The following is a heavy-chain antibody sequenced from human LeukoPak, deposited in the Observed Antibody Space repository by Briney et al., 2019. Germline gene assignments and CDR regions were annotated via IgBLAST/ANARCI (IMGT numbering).Heavy chain of an antibody. CDR2: ISYDGSDK. CDR3: ALIVPATRGFDY. J-gene: IGHJ4*02. CDR1: GFTFSSYA. D-gene: IGHD3-22*01. Sequence: GRSLRLSCAASGFTFSSYAMHWVGQAPGKGLEWVAVISYDGSDKYYADSVKGRFTISRDNSKNTLYLQMNSLRAEDTAVYYCALIVPATRGFDYWGQGTLVTVSS. V-gene: IGHV3-30-3*01.